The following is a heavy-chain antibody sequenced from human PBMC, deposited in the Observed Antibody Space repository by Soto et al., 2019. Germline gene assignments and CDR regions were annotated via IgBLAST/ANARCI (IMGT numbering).Heavy chain of an antibody. CDR1: GGSISSSSYY. D-gene: IGHD6-13*01. Sequence: SETLSLTCTVSGGSISSSSYYWGWIRQPPGKGLEWIGSIYYSGSTYYNPSLKSRVTISEDTSKNQFPLKMSSVTAADTAVYYCARRRYSSSWYEAFDYWGQGTLVTVSS. V-gene: IGHV4-39*01. J-gene: IGHJ4*02. CDR2: IYYSGST. CDR3: ARRRYSSSWYEAFDY.